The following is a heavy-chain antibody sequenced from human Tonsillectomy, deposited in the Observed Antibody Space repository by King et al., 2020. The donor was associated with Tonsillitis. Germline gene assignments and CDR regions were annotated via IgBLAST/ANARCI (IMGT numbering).Heavy chain of an antibody. V-gene: IGHV3-30*18. D-gene: IGHD3-22*01. CDR3: AKDYYYDSSGYGY. J-gene: IGHJ4*02. CDR2: ISYDGSKK. CDR1: GFTFSRYG. Sequence: VQLVESGGGVVQPGRSLRLSCTASGFTFSRYGMYWVRQAPGKGLEGVAVISYDGSKKNYADSVKGRFTVSRDNSKNTLYLQMSSLRAEDTAVYYCAKDYYYDSSGYGYWGQGTLVTVSS.